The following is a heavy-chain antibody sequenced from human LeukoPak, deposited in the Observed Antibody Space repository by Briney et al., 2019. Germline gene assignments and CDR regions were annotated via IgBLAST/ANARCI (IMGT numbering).Heavy chain of an antibody. CDR3: ARNYFDY. V-gene: IGHV3-7*01. CDR1: GFTFSSYW. CDR2: IKEDGSEK. J-gene: IGHJ4*02. Sequence: GGSLKLSCAASGFTFSSYWMTWVRQAPGKGLEWVANIKEDGSEKYYLDSVKGRFTVSRDNAKNLLYLQMNSLRAEDTAVYYCARNYFDYWGQGTLVTVSS.